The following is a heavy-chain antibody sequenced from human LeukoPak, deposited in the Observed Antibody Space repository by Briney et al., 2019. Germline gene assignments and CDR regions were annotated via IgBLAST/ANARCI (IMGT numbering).Heavy chain of an antibody. J-gene: IGHJ3*02. CDR3: ARGSAFDI. V-gene: IGHV1-69*05. CDR2: IIPNFGAA. CDR1: GYTFTGYY. Sequence: SVKVSCKASGYTFTGYYMHWVRQAPGQGLEWMGRIIPNFGAAKYAQRFQGRLTFSTGASPSTVYMELSSLTSEDTAVYYCARGSAFDIWGQGTMVTVSS.